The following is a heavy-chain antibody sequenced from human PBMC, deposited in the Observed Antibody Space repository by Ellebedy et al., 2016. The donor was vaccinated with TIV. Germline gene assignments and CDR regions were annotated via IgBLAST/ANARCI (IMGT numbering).Heavy chain of an antibody. CDR3: ARDVQDYYDSPSYFDY. CDR1: GFTFSSYT. CDR2: ISTSSSYI. D-gene: IGHD3-22*01. J-gene: IGHJ4*02. V-gene: IGHV3-21*01. Sequence: GGSLRLSCAASGFTFSSYTFNWVRQAPGKGLEWISSISTSSSYISYADSVKGRFTISRDNAKNSLYLQMNTLRAEDTVVYHCARDVQDYYDSPSYFDYWGQGTMVTVSS.